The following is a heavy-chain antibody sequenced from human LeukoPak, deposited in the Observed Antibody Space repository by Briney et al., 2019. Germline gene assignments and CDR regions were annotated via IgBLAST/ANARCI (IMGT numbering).Heavy chain of an antibody. D-gene: IGHD4-17*01. Sequence: SETLSLTCTVSGGSISSYYWSWIRQPPGKGLEWIGYLYYSGSTNYNPSLNWRVTISVDTSKNQFSLKLSSVTAADTAVYYCARDATDYGDYEFDYWGQGTLVTVSS. CDR1: GGSISSYY. J-gene: IGHJ4*02. CDR3: ARDATDYGDYEFDY. CDR2: LYYSGST. V-gene: IGHV4-59*01.